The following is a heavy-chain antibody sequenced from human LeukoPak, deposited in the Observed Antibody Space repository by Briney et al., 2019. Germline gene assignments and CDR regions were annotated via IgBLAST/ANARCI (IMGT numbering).Heavy chain of an antibody. J-gene: IGHJ5*02. Sequence: GTSLRLSCAASGFTFSHFAMHWVRQAPDKGLEWVAVIWSDATNEYYADSVKGRFTISRDNFKRTVSLEMNSLRAEDTAVYYCAEDAQRGFDYSNSLEHWGQGSLVIVSS. CDR1: GFTFSHFA. CDR3: AEDAQRGFDYSNSLEH. D-gene: IGHD4-11*01. V-gene: IGHV3-33*06. CDR2: IWSDATNE.